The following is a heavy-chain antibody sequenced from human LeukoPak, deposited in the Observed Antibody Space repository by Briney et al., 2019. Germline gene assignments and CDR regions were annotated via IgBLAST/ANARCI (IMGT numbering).Heavy chain of an antibody. CDR3: AKVSTRRKYCSGGSCYYFDY. D-gene: IGHD2-15*01. Sequence: GGSLRLSCAASGFTFSNYGMSWVRQAPGKGLEWVSSISGSGDSTYYADSVKGRFTISRDNSKNTLYLQMNSLRAEDTAVYYCAKVSTRRKYCSGGSCYYFDYWGQGTLVTVSS. J-gene: IGHJ4*02. CDR2: ISGSGDST. CDR1: GFTFSNYG. V-gene: IGHV3-23*01.